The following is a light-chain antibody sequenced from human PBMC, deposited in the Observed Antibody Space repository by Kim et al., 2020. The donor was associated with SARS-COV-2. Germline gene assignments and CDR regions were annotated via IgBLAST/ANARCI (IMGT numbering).Light chain of an antibody. V-gene: IGKV3-20*01. J-gene: IGKJ1*01. CDR3: HQYGSSRWT. Sequence: PGARATPSCRARQTTSSSYLAWYQQKPGQAPRLLIYGASSRATGIPDRFSGSGSGTDFTLTISRLEPEDFAVYYCHQYGSSRWTFGQGTKVDIK. CDR1: QTTSSSY. CDR2: GAS.